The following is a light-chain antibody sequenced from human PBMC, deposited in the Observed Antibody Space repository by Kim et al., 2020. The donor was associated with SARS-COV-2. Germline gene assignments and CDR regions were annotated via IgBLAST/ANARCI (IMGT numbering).Light chain of an antibody. Sequence: QSITIACTGSSSDIVRYNYFSLYQQPPGKAPKLIIYDVSNRPSGVSNRFSGSKSGNTASLTISGLQAEDEADYFCSSYTSSSTYVFGTGTKVTVL. CDR3: SSYTSSSTYV. J-gene: IGLJ1*01. V-gene: IGLV2-14*03. CDR1: SSDIVRYNY. CDR2: DVS.